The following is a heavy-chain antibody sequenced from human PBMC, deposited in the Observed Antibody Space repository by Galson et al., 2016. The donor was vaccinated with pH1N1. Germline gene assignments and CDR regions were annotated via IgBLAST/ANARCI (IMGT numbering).Heavy chain of an antibody. Sequence: TLSLTCIVSGGSMNSADYYWSWIRQPPGKGLEWIGYIYYSGTTYFSPSLKSRLSMSVDMSNNQFSLTLNSVTAADTAVYYCARGEGIRYYYSGMDVWGQGTTVTVFS. V-gene: IGHV4-30-4*01. CDR2: IYYSGTT. CDR3: ARGEGIRYYYSGMDV. J-gene: IGHJ6*02. D-gene: IGHD3-16*01. CDR1: GGSMNSADYY.